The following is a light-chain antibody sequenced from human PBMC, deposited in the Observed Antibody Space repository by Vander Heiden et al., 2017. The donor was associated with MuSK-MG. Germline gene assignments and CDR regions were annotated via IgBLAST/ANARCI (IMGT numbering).Light chain of an antibody. J-gene: IGKJ4*01. Sequence: DIQLTQSPSFLSASVGDRVTITCRASQAVNINLDWYQQKPGKAPNLLIYGASTLQSGVPSRFSGSGSGTELTLTISSLQPEDFATYYCQQLRSYPLTFGGGTKVEI. CDR1: QAVNIN. V-gene: IGKV1-9*01. CDR3: QQLRSYPLT. CDR2: GAS.